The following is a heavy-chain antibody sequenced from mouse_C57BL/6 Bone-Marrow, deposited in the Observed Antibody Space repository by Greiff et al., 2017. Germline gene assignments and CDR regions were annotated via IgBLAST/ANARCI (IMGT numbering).Heavy chain of an antibody. V-gene: IGHV1-55*01. J-gene: IGHJ3*01. CDR1: GYTFTSYW. CDR3: ARRDYGRAWFAY. Sequence: QVHVKQPGAELVKPGASVKMSCKASGYTFTSYWITWVKPRPGQGLEWLGDIYPGSGSTNYHEKFKSQATLTVDTSTRAAYLQHSSLTSEDSAVYYGARRDYGRAWFAYWGQGTLVTVSA. D-gene: IGHD1-1*01. CDR2: IYPGSGST.